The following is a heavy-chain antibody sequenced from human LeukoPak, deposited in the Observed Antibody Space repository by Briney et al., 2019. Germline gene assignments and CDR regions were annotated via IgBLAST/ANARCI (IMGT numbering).Heavy chain of an antibody. J-gene: IGHJ5*02. V-gene: IGHV4-34*01. CDR2: INHSGST. CDR3: ARGVVAATRNWFDP. Sequence: SETLSLTCAVYGGSFSGYYWSWIRQPPGKGLEWIREINHSGSTNYNPSLKSRVTISVDTSKNQFSLKLSSVTAADTAVYYCARGVVAATRNWFDPWGQETLVTVSS. D-gene: IGHD2-15*01. CDR1: GGSFSGYY.